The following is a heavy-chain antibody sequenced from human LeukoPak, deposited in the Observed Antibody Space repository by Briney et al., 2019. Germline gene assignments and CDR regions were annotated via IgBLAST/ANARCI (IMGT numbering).Heavy chain of an antibody. CDR1: GGSFSGYY. V-gene: IGHV4-34*01. CDR3: ARGIGGYSYGPADWFDP. CDR2: INHSGST. Sequence: SETLSLTCAVYGGSFSGYYWSWIRQPPGKGLEWVGEINHSGSTNYNPSLKGRVTISVDTSKNQSSLKLSSVTAADTAVYYCARGIGGYSYGPADWFDPWGQGTLVTVSS. D-gene: IGHD5-18*01. J-gene: IGHJ5*02.